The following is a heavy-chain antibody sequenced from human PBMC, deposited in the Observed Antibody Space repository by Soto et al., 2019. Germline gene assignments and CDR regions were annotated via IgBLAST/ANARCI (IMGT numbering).Heavy chain of an antibody. CDR2: IYWDDYK. D-gene: IGHD3-22*01. CDR3: AHSGGYDTGGYYFDDAFDL. V-gene: IGHV2-5*02. J-gene: IGHJ3*01. CDR1: GFSLSTGGVA. Sequence: QITLKESGPTLVKPTQTLTLTCTFSGFSLSTGGVAVGWIRQPPGKALEWLALIYWDDYKYYSPSLKSRLTITKDTSQNQVVLTMTNMDPVDTATYYCAHSGGYDTGGYYFDDAFDLWGQGTMVTVSS.